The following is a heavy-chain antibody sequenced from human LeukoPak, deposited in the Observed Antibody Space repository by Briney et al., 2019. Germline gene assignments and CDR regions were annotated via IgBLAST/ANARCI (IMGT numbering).Heavy chain of an antibody. Sequence: GGSLRLSWAASGFTFSHYGMHWGSQAPGKGLEWVAVISYDGSNKYYADSVKGRFTISRDNSKNTLYLQMNSLRAEDTAVHYCMKDRESGIYRGTFGYWGQGTLVAVSS. CDR1: GFTFSHYG. CDR2: ISYDGSNK. J-gene: IGHJ4*02. CDR3: MKDRESGIYRGTFGY. D-gene: IGHD1-26*01. V-gene: IGHV3-30*18.